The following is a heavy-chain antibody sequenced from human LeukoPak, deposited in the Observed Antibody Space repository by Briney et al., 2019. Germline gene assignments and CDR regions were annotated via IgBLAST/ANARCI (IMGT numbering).Heavy chain of an antibody. CDR1: GFTFSSYG. J-gene: IGHJ1*01. Sequence: PGGSLRLSCAASGFTFSSYGMHWVRQAPGKGLEWVAFIRYDGSNKYYADSVKGRFTISRDNSKNTLYLQMNSLRAEDTAVYYCAKNGEEQWLVPEYFQHWGQGALVTVSS. V-gene: IGHV3-30*02. CDR2: IRYDGSNK. CDR3: AKNGEEQWLVPEYFQH. D-gene: IGHD6-19*01.